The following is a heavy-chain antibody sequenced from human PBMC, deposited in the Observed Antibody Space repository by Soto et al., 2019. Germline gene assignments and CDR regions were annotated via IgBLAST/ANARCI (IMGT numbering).Heavy chain of an antibody. J-gene: IGHJ6*03. CDR2: ISGSGGST. CDR1: GFTFSSYA. Sequence: EVQLLESGGGLVQPGGSLRLSCAASGFTFSSYAMSWVRQAPGKGLEWVSAISGSGGSTYYADSVKGRFTISRDNSQNTPDLQMNSLRAEDTAVYYCAKVVDYYYYYMDGWGKGTTVTVSS. CDR3: AKVVDYYYYYMDG. V-gene: IGHV3-23*01.